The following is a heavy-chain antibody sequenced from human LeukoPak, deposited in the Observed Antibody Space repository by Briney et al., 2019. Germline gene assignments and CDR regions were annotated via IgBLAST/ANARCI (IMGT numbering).Heavy chain of an antibody. CDR1: GFTFSSYA. Sequence: GGSLRLSCAASGFTFSSYAMSWVRQAPGKGLEWVSAIRGSTYYADSVKGRFTISRDNSKNTLYLQMNSLRAEDTAVYYCAEDGSPNYDILTGYFDYWGQGTLVTVSS. J-gene: IGHJ4*02. CDR3: AEDGSPNYDILTGYFDY. V-gene: IGHV3-23*01. CDR2: IRGST. D-gene: IGHD3-9*01.